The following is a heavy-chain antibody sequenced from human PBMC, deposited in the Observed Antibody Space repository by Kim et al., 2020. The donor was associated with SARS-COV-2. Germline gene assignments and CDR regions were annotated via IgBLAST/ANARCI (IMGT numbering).Heavy chain of an antibody. J-gene: IGHJ4*02. CDR2: IKSEDDGGTA. D-gene: IGHD4-17*01. V-gene: IGHV3-15*01. Sequence: GGSLRLSCDASGFTFSNAWMTWVRQAPGKGLEWVGQIKSEDDGGTADFAAPVKGRFTISRDDLRHMVYLQMNSLKTEDTDVYYCTTFDYGDGDSRDYWGQGTLVTVSS. CDR3: TTFDYGDGDSRDY. CDR1: GFTFSNAW.